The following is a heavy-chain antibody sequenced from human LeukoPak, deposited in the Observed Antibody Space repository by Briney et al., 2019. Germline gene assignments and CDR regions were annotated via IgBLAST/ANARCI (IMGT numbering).Heavy chain of an antibody. D-gene: IGHD2-2*01. CDR1: GGSISSSSYY. V-gene: IGHV4-39*07. CDR2: IYYSGST. Sequence: SETLSLTCTVSGGSISSSSYYWGWIRQPPGKGLEWIGSIYYSGSTYYNPSLKSRVTISVDTSKNQFSLKLSSVTAADTAVYYCARDRRERYCSSTSCYSGGRYYYYYYMDVWGKGTTVTVSS. J-gene: IGHJ6*03. CDR3: ARDRRERYCSSTSCYSGGRYYYYYYMDV.